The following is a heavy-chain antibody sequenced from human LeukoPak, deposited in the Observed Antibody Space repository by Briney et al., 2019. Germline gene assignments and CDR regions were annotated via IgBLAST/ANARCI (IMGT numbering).Heavy chain of an antibody. Sequence: AGGSLRLSCAASGFTFSSYRMNWVRQAPGKGLEWVSSISSSSSYIYYADSAKGRFTISRDNAKNSLYLQMNSLRAEDTAVYYCARTMDYYYGMDVWGQGTTVTVSS. CDR3: ARTMDYYYGMDV. D-gene: IGHD3-3*01. CDR1: GFTFSSYR. CDR2: ISSSSSYI. J-gene: IGHJ6*02. V-gene: IGHV3-21*01.